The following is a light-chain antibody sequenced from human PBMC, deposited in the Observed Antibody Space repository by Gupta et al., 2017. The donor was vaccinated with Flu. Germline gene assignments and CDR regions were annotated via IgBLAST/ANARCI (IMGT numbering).Light chain of an antibody. CDR3: YSVDDSGDQWV. CDR1: ALPKKY. Sequence: SSALTQPPSVSVSAAQTARIPCSGDALPKKYAYWYQRKSGQAPVLVIFDDNKRPSDIPERFSGSNSRTTATLTISGAQVEDEADYFCYSVDDSGDQWVFGGGTKLTVL. V-gene: IGLV3-10*01. CDR2: DDN. J-gene: IGLJ3*02.